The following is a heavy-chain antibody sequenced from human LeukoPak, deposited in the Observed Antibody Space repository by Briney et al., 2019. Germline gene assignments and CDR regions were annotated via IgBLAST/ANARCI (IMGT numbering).Heavy chain of an antibody. Sequence: NTSETLSLTCAVSGYSITSGYYWGWIRQPPGKGLEWIGSIYHSGTTYYNPSLKSRVTISVDTSKNQFSLKLSSVTAADTAVYYCAHDGDYSGVWFDPRGQGTLVAVSS. V-gene: IGHV4-38-2*01. J-gene: IGHJ5*02. D-gene: IGHD4-17*01. CDR3: AHDGDYSGVWFDP. CDR2: IYHSGTT. CDR1: GYSITSGYY.